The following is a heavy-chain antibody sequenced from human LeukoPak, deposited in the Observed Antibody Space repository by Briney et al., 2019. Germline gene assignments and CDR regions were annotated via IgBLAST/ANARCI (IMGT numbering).Heavy chain of an antibody. CDR3: AREKGYSSSSGFDY. D-gene: IGHD6-6*01. CDR1: GGTFSSYA. Sequence: RASVKVSCKASGGTFSSYAISWVRQAPGQGLEWMGGIIPIFGTANYAQKFQGRVTITADESTSTAYMELSSLRSEDTAVYYCAREKGYSSSSGFDYWGQGTLVTVSS. V-gene: IGHV1-69*13. CDR2: IIPIFGTA. J-gene: IGHJ4*02.